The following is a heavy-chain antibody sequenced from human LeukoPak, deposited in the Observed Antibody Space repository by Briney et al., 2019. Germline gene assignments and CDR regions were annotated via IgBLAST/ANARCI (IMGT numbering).Heavy chain of an antibody. CDR2: MNPNSANT. Sequence: ASVKVSCKASGYTFTSYDINWVRQATGQGLEWMGWMNPNSANTAYAQKFQGRVTITRNTSTSTAYMELSSLRSEDTAVYYCARAGIGFTDYWGQGTLATVSS. D-gene: IGHD3-3*01. J-gene: IGHJ4*02. CDR1: GYTFTSYD. V-gene: IGHV1-8*03. CDR3: ARAGIGFTDY.